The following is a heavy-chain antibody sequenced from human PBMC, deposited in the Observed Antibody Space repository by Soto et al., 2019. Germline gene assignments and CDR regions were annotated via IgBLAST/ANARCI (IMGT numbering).Heavy chain of an antibody. V-gene: IGHV3-33*01. Sequence: QVQLVESGGGVVQPGRSLRLSCAASGFTFSSYGMHWVRQAPGKWLEWVAVIWYDGSNKYYADSVKGRFIISRDNSKNTLYLQMNSLRAEDTAVYYCARDSTYYDYIWGSYRVGPGDYWGQGTLVTVSS. CDR3: ARDSTYYDYIWGSYRVGPGDY. CDR2: IWYDGSNK. J-gene: IGHJ4*02. CDR1: GFTFSSYG. D-gene: IGHD3-16*02.